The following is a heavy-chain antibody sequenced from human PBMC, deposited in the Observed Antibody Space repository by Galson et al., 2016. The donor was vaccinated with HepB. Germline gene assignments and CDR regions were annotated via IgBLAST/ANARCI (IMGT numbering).Heavy chain of an antibody. D-gene: IGHD6-6*01. CDR3: ARRMRYSSSAFDY. CDR2: IYPGASDS. CDR1: GYSFTSYW. J-gene: IGHJ4*02. V-gene: IGHV5-51*01. Sequence: QSGAEVKKPGESLKISRKGSGYSFTSYWIGWVRQMPGKGLEWMGIIYPGASDSRYSPSFQGQVTFSAVKSISPAFLQWSSLRASDTAMYYSARRMRYSSSAFDYWGQGTLVTVSS.